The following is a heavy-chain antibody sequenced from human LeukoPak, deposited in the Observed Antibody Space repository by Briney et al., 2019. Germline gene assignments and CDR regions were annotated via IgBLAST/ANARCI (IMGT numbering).Heavy chain of an antibody. CDR3: ARSGRGWFDP. CDR2: TYYSGST. V-gene: IGHV4-31*03. Sequence: SETLSLTCTVSGGSISSGGYYWSWIRQHPGKGLEWIGYTYYSGSTYYNPSLKSRVTISVDTSKNQFSLKLSSVTAADTAVYYCARSGRGWFDPWGQGTLVTVSS. D-gene: IGHD2-15*01. CDR1: GGSISSGGYY. J-gene: IGHJ5*02.